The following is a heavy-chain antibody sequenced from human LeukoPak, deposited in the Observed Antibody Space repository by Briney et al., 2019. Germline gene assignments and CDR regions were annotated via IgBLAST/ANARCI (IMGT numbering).Heavy chain of an antibody. V-gene: IGHV1-69*05. Sequence: SVKVSCKASGGTFSSYAISWVRQAPGQGLEWMGGIIPIFGTANYAQKFQGRVTITRDTSASTAYMELSSLRSEDTAVYYCARVDYGGSGSFDYWGQGTLVTVSS. CDR1: GGTFSSYA. CDR2: IIPIFGTA. CDR3: ARVDYGGSGSFDY. J-gene: IGHJ4*02. D-gene: IGHD3-10*01.